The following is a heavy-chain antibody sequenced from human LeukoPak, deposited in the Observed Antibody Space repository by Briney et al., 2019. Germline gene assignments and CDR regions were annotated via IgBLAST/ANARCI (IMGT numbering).Heavy chain of an antibody. D-gene: IGHD5/OR15-5a*01. Sequence: GGXLRLSCAASGFTFSSYSMNWVRQAPGKGLEWVSYISSSSTIYHTDSVKGRFTISRDNAKNSLYLQMNSLRAEDTAVYYCARSLAPPDAFDIWGQGTMVTVSS. CDR1: GFTFSSYS. V-gene: IGHV3-48*01. J-gene: IGHJ3*02. CDR2: ISSSSTI. CDR3: ARSLAPPDAFDI.